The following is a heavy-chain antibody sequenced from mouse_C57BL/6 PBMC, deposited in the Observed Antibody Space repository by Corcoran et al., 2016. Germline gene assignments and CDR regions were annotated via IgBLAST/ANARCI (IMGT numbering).Heavy chain of an antibody. Sequence: EVQLQQSGPVLVKPGASVKMSCKASGYTFTDYYMNWVKQSHGKSLEWIGVINPYNGGTSYNQKFKGKATLTVDKSSSTAYMELNSLTSEDSAGYYCARKMRAWFAYWGQGTLVTVSA. CDR3: ARKMRAWFAY. CDR2: INPYNGGT. V-gene: IGHV1-19*01. CDR1: GYTFTDYY. J-gene: IGHJ3*01.